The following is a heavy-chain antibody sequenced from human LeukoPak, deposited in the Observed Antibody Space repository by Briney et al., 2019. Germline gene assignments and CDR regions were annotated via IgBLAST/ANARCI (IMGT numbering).Heavy chain of an antibody. CDR1: GGSIKNYH. CDR3: ARRDISSGWSFDS. D-gene: IGHD6-19*01. Sequence: SETLSLTCTVSGGSIKNYHWSWIRQPAGKGLEWIAQIHSSGSTNYNPPLKSRVTMSIDTPENQLSLTLTSVTAADTDVYYCARRDISSGWSFDSWGQGTLVTVSS. J-gene: IGHJ4*02. V-gene: IGHV4-4*07. CDR2: IHSSGST.